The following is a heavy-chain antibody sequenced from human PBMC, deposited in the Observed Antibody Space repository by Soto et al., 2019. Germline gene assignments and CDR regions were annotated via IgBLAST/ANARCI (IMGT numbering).Heavy chain of an antibody. CDR1: GFTFSSYS. J-gene: IGHJ2*01. D-gene: IGHD5-12*01. Sequence: EVQLVESGGGLVKPGGSLRLSCAASGFTFSSYSMNWVRQAPGKGLEWVSSISSSSSYIYYADSVKGRFTISRDNAKNSLYLQMNSLRAEDTAVYYCARERSSGYDSKKNWYFDLWGRGTLVTVSS. V-gene: IGHV3-21*01. CDR3: ARERSSGYDSKKNWYFDL. CDR2: ISSSSSYI.